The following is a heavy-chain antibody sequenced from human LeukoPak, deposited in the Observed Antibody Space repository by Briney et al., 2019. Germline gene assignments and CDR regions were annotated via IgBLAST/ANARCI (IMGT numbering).Heavy chain of an antibody. CDR3: ARGTSYSSGWADAFDI. CDR1: GYTFTSYD. CDR2: MNPNSGNT. J-gene: IGHJ3*02. Sequence: SVKVSCKASGYTFTSYDINWVRQATGQGLEWIGWMNPNSGNTGYAQKFQGRVTITRNTSTSTAYMELSSLRSEDTAVYYCARGTSYSSGWADAFDIWGQGTMVTVSS. D-gene: IGHD6-19*01. V-gene: IGHV1-8*03.